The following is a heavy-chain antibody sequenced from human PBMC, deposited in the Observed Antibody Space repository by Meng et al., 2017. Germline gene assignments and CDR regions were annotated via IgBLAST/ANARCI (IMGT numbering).Heavy chain of an antibody. J-gene: IGHJ4*02. CDR1: GYTFTGYY. CDR3: ARDFVSGSGWYGGHVDY. D-gene: IGHD6-19*01. Sequence: QVTRVQPEAEGKNPAHTVKVFCKAYGYTFTGYYMFWVRQAPGQVLEWMGWINPNSGGTNYAQKFQGRVTMTRDTSISTAYMELSRLRSDDTVVYYCARDFVSGSGWYGGHVDYWGQGTLVTVSS. V-gene: IGHV1-2*02. CDR2: INPNSGGT.